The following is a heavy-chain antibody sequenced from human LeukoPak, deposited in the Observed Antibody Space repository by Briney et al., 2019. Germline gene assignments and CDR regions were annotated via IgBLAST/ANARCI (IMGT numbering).Heavy chain of an antibody. V-gene: IGHV3-30*18. Sequence: RGSLRLSCAASGFTFSSYGMHWVRQAPGKGLEWGAVISYDGSNKYYADSVKGRFTISRDNSKNTLYLQMNSLRAEDTAVYYCAKSPSTVTTESYWGQGTLVTVSS. CDR2: ISYDGSNK. D-gene: IGHD4-17*01. CDR3: AKSPSTVTTESY. CDR1: GFTFSSYG. J-gene: IGHJ4*02.